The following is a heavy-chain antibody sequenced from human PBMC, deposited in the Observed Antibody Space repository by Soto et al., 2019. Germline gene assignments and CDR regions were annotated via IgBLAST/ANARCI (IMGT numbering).Heavy chain of an antibody. CDR2: ISYDGSNK. V-gene: IGHV3-30-3*01. CDR3: ARSRSQTWELLLPEDY. CDR1: GFTFSSYA. J-gene: IGHJ4*02. Sequence: QVQLVESGGGVVQPGRSLRLSCAASGFTFSSYAMHWVRQAPGKGLEWVAVISYDGSNKYYADSVKGRFTISRDNSKNXLYLQMNSLRAEDTAVYYCARSRSQTWELLLPEDYWGQGTLVTVSS. D-gene: IGHD1-26*01.